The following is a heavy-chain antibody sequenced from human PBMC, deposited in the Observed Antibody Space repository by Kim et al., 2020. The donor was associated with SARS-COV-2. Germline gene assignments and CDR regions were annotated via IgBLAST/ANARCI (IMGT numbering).Heavy chain of an antibody. V-gene: IGHV3-23*01. CDR3: AKDFFLRGIAAADGGY. J-gene: IGHJ4*02. CDR2: ISGSGGST. D-gene: IGHD6-13*01. Sequence: GGSLRLSCAASGFTFSSYAMSWVRQAPGKGLEWVSAISGSGGSTYYADSVKGRFTISRDNSKNTLYLQMNSLRAEDTAVYYCAKDFFLRGIAAADGGYWGQGTLVTVSS. CDR1: GFTFSSYA.